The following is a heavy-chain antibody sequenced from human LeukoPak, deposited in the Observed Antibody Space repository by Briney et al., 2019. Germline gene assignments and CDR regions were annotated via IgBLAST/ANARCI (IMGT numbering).Heavy chain of an antibody. Sequence: GASVTVSFKTSGYSFTEYYMHWVRPAAGQEGEGMGWINPNSGGTSSPQKFQGRVTMTRDTSITTVYMEVSWLTSDDTAIYYCARADRLHGGPYLIGPWGQGTLVTVSS. V-gene: IGHV1-2*02. CDR3: ARADRLHGGPYLIGP. D-gene: IGHD2-21*01. CDR1: GYSFTEYY. CDR2: INPNSGGT. J-gene: IGHJ5*02.